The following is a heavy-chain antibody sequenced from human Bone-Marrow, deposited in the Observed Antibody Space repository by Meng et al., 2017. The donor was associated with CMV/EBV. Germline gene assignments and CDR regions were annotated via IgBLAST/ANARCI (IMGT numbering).Heavy chain of an antibody. D-gene: IGHD2-15*01. J-gene: IGHJ4*02. V-gene: IGHV3-21*01. CDR2: ISSSSSYI. CDR3: ARDPSGNSFDY. CDR1: GFTFSSYS. Sequence: GESLKISYAASGFTFSSYSMNWVRQAPGKGLEWVSSISSSSSYIYYADSVKGRFTISRDNAKNSLYLQMNSLRAEDTAVYYCARDPSGNSFDYWGQGTLVTVSS.